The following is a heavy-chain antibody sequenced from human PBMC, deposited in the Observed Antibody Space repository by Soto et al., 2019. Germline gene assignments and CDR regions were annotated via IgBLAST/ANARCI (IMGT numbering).Heavy chain of an antibody. V-gene: IGHV3-21*01. CDR2: ISSSSSYI. CDR3: ARDQVAGTRYFDL. D-gene: IGHD6-19*01. Sequence: PWGSLRLSCAASGFTFSSYIMNWVRQAPGKGLEWVSSISSSSSYIYYADSVKGRFTISRDNAKNSLYLQMNSLRAEDTAVYYCARDQVAGTRYFDLWGRGTLVTVSX. J-gene: IGHJ2*01. CDR1: GFTFSSYI.